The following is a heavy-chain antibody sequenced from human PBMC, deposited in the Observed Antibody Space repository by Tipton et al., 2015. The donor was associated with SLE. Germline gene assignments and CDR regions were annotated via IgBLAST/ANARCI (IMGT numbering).Heavy chain of an antibody. V-gene: IGHV3-48*03. J-gene: IGHJ6*03. CDR1: GFTFSSYG. CDR3: ARGPALDSTGYYMDV. CDR2: ISSAGNAI. Sequence: SLRLSCAASGFTFSSYGMNWVRQAPGKGLEWISYISSAGNAIYYADSVRGRFTISRDNARNSVFLQMSSLRGEDAALYYCARGPALDSTGYYMDVWGKGTAVTVSS. D-gene: IGHD3-9*01.